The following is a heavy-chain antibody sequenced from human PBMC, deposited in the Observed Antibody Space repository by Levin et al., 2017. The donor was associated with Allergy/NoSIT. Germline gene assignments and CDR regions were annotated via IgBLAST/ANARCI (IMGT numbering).Heavy chain of an antibody. J-gene: IGHJ4*02. D-gene: IGHD3-22*01. CDR1: GGTFSRYT. Sequence: KVSCKASGGTFSRYTISWVRQAPGQGLEWMGRIIPILGIANYAQKFQGRVTITADKSTSTAYMELSSLRSEDTAVYYCASGYYDSSGYYWGYSDYWGQGTLVTVSS. V-gene: IGHV1-69*02. CDR3: ASGYYDSSGYYWGYSDY. CDR2: IIPILGIA.